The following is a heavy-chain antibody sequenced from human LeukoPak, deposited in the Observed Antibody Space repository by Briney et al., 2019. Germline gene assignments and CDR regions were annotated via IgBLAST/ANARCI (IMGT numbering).Heavy chain of an antibody. Sequence: SETLSLTCTVSGGSISSYYWSWIRQPPGKGLEWIEYIYYSGSTNYNPSLKSRVTISVDTSKNQFSLKLSSVTAADTAVYYCARGMDGDYVGAFDIWGQGTMVTVSS. CDR2: IYYSGST. D-gene: IGHD4-17*01. V-gene: IGHV4-59*12. CDR1: GGSISSYY. J-gene: IGHJ3*02. CDR3: ARGMDGDYVGAFDI.